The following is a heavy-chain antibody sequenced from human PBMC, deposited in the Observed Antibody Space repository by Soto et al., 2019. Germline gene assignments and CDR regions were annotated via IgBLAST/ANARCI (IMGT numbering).Heavy chain of an antibody. CDR1: GGSISSYY. J-gene: IGHJ4*02. D-gene: IGHD3-16*01. Sequence: PLETLSLTCTVSGGSISSYYWSWIRQPPGKGLEWIGYIYYSGSTNYNPSLKSRVTISVDTSKNQFSLRLNSVTAADTAVYYCGRLGGGIFDFGAKGTLFPVSS. CDR2: IYYSGST. V-gene: IGHV4-59*08. CDR3: GRLGGGIFDF.